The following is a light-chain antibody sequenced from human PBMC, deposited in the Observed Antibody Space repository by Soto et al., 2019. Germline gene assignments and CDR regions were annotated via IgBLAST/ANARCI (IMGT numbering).Light chain of an antibody. Sequence: QYVLTQPPSVCGAPGQRVTISCTGSSSNIGAGYDVHWYQQLPGTAPKLLIYGNSNRPSGVPDRFSGSKSGTSASLAITGLQAEDEADYYCQSYDSSLSGSVFGGGTKLTVI. CDR3: QSYDSSLSGSV. J-gene: IGLJ2*01. CDR2: GNS. V-gene: IGLV1-40*01. CDR1: SSNIGAGYD.